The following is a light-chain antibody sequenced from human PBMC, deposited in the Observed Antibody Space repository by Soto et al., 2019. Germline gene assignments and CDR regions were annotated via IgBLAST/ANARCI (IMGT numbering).Light chain of an antibody. Sequence: IQMTQSPSTLSASVGDRVTITCRASHNIERWMAWYQQKPGKAPSLLIFDASTLHSGVPSRFSGSGSGTDFTLTISSLQPDDFATYYCQQFAISTKFGQGTKADIK. CDR2: DAS. CDR1: HNIERW. J-gene: IGKJ1*01. V-gene: IGKV1-5*01. CDR3: QQFAISTK.